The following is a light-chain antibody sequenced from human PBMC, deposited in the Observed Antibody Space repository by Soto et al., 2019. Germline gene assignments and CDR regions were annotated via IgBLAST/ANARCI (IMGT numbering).Light chain of an antibody. J-gene: IGLJ2*01. V-gene: IGLV2-8*01. CDR1: SSDVGGYNY. Sequence: QSALTQPPSASGSPGQSVTISCTGTSSDVGGYNYVSWYQQHPGKAPKLMIYEVSKRPSGVPDRFSGSKSGNTASLTVSGLQAEDVANYYCSSYAGSNKLVFGGGTKLTVL. CDR2: EVS. CDR3: SSYAGSNKLV.